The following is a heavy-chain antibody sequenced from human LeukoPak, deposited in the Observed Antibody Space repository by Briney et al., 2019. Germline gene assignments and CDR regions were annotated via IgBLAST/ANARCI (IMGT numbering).Heavy chain of an antibody. CDR2: IWYDGSNK. D-gene: IGHD3-10*01. J-gene: IGHJ6*02. V-gene: IGHV3-33*08. CDR1: GFTFSSYG. CDR3: ARDVDTMVRGVIYYYYGMDV. Sequence: GGSLRLSCAASGFTFSSYGMHWVRQAPGKGLEWVAVIWYDGSNKYYADSVKGRFTISRDNSKNTLYLQMNSLRAEDTAVYYCARDVDTMVRGVIYYYYGMDVWGQGTTVTVSS.